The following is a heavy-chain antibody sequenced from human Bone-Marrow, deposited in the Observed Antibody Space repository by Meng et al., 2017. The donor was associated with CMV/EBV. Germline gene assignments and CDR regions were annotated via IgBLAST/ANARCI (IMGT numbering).Heavy chain of an antibody. Sequence: SETLSLTCAISGDSVSSNSAAWNWIRQSPSRGLEWLGRTYYRSKWYNDYAVSVKSRITINPDTSKNQFSLQLNSVTPEDTAVYYCARELWRRGGNFPIYYWGQGTLVTVSS. CDR2: TYYRSKWYN. CDR3: ARELWRRGGNFPIYY. J-gene: IGHJ4*02. CDR1: GDSVSSNSAA. D-gene: IGHD4-23*01. V-gene: IGHV6-1*01.